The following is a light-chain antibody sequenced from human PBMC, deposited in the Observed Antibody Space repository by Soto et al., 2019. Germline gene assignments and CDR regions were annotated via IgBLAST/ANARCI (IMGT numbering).Light chain of an antibody. CDR1: QSVSSSY. CDR2: GAS. Sequence: PGERVTLSCRSSQSVSSSYLTWYQQKPGQAPRLLIYGASTRATSIPARFSGSGSGTDFTLTIGSLQPEDFAVYSCQHDYNLRTWTFGQGTKVDIK. V-gene: IGKV3D-7*01. J-gene: IGKJ1*01. CDR3: QHDYNLRTWT.